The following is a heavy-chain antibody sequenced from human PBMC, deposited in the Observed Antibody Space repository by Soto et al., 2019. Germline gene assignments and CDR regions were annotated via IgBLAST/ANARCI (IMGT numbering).Heavy chain of an antibody. CDR1: GFTFSNYD. CDR3: AKAPVLRYFDWYMNWFDP. Sequence: GGSLRLSRAASGFTFSNYDMSWVRRAPGKGLEWVSAISGSGGSTYYADSVKGRFTISRDNSKNTLYLQMNSLRAEDTAVYYCAKAPVLRYFDWYMNWFDPWGQGTLVTVSS. CDR2: ISGSGGST. J-gene: IGHJ5*02. D-gene: IGHD3-9*01. V-gene: IGHV3-23*01.